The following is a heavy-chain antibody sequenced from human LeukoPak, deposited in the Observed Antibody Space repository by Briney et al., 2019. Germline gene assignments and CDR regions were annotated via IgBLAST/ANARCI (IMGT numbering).Heavy chain of an antibody. J-gene: IGHJ4*02. Sequence: GGSLRLSCAASGFTFSGYGMHWVRQAPGKGLEWVAVISFDGSKKYYADAVKGRFTISRDTPKNTLYLQMNSLRAEDTAVYHCAKESSGWYGFDYWGQGTLVIVSS. CDR1: GFTFSGYG. V-gene: IGHV3-30*18. CDR2: ISFDGSKK. CDR3: AKESSGWYGFDY. D-gene: IGHD6-19*01.